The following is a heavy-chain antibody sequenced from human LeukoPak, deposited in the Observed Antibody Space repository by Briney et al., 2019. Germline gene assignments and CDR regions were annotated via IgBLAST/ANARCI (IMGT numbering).Heavy chain of an antibody. Sequence: GASVTVSSKASGYTFTIYGISWVRQAPGQGLGWMGWISAYNGNTNYAQKLQGRVTMTTDTSASTAYMELRSLRSDDTAVYYCAGGVYDFWSGLNWFDPWGQGTLVTVSS. CDR3: AGGVYDFWSGLNWFDP. J-gene: IGHJ5*02. V-gene: IGHV1-18*01. CDR2: ISAYNGNT. CDR1: GYTFTIYG. D-gene: IGHD3-3*01.